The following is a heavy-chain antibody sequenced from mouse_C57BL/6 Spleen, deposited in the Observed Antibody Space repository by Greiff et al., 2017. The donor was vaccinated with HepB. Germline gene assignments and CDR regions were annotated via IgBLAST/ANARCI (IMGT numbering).Heavy chain of an antibody. V-gene: IGHV1-52*01. Sequence: QVQLQQPGAELVRPGSSVKLSCKASGYTFTSYWMHWVKQRPIQGLEWIGNIDPSDSETHYNQKFKDKATLTVDKSSSTAYMQLSSLTSEDSAVYYCAREDYVYYFDYWGQGTTLTVSS. CDR3: AREDYVYYFDY. CDR2: IDPSDSET. J-gene: IGHJ2*01. CDR1: GYTFTSYW. D-gene: IGHD1-1*01.